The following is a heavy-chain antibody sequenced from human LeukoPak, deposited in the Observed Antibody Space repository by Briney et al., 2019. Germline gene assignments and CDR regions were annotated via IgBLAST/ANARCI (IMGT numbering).Heavy chain of an antibody. D-gene: IGHD3-3*01. CDR3: ARGGGGPPCNWFDP. CDR1: GGSISSSNW. V-gene: IGHV4-4*02. CDR2: IYHSGST. J-gene: IGHJ5*02. Sequence: SETLSLTCAVSGGSISSSNWWSWVRQPPGKGLEWIGDIYHSGSTNYNPSLKSRVTISVDKSKNQFSLKLSSVTAADTAVYYCARGGGGPPCNWFDPWGQGTLVTVSS.